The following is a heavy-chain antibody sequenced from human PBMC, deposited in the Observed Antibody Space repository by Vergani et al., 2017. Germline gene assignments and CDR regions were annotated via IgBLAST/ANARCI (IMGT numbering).Heavy chain of an antibody. CDR1: GYTFPGYY. D-gene: IGHD3-9*01. J-gene: IGHJ4*02. V-gene: IGHV1-2*02. CDR3: ARGGYYDILTGYYLLDY. CDR2: INPNSGGT. Sequence: QVQLVQSGAEVKKPGASVKVSCKASGYTFPGYYMHWVRQAPGQGLEWMGWINPNSGGTNYAQKFQGRVTMTRDTSISTAYMELSRLRSDDTAVYYCARGGYYDILTGYYLLDYWGQGTLVTVSS.